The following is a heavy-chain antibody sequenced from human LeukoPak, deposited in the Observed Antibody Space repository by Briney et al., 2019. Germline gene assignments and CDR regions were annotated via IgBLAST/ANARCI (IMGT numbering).Heavy chain of an antibody. D-gene: IGHD1-26*01. Sequence: GGSLRLSCAASGFTFSSYSMNWVRQAPGKGLEWVSYISSSSSTIYYADSVKGRFTISRDNAKNSLYLQMNSLRAEDTAVYYCARQWDGDYWGQGTLVTVSS. CDR2: ISSSSSTI. CDR3: ARQWDGDY. J-gene: IGHJ4*02. CDR1: GFTFSSYS. V-gene: IGHV3-48*01.